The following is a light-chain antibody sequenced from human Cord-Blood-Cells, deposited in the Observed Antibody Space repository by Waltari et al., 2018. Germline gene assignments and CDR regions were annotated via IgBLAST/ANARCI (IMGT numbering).Light chain of an antibody. CDR2: SAS. CDR3: QQSYSTPLT. CDR1: QSISSY. Sequence: DIQMTQSPSSLSASVGARVTITCRASQSISSYLNWYQKKPGKAPKLLIYSASSLQSGVPSRLSGSGSGTDFTLTISSLQPEDFATYYCQQSYSTPLTFGGGTKVEIK. J-gene: IGKJ4*01. V-gene: IGKV1-39*01.